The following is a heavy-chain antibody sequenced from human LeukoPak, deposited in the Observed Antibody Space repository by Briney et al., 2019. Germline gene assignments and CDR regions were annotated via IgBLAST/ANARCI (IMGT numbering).Heavy chain of an antibody. CDR3: AREGWNDADYYYYYGMDV. V-gene: IGHV4-59*01. D-gene: IGHD1-1*01. CDR2: IYYSGST. CDR1: GGSISSYY. J-gene: IGHJ6*02. Sequence: SETLSLTCTVSGGSISSYYWSWIRQPPGKGLEWIGYIYYSGSTNYNPSLKSRVTISVDTSKNQFSLKLSSVTAADTAVYYCAREGWNDADYYYYYGMDVWSQGTTVTVSS.